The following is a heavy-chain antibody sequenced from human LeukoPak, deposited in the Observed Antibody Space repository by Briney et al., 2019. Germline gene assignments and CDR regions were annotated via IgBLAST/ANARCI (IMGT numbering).Heavy chain of an antibody. CDR2: IIPILGIA. V-gene: IGHV1-69*04. D-gene: IGHD3-22*01. J-gene: IGHJ3*02. CDR1: GGTFSSYA. CDR3: ADDSRQLDAFDI. Sequence: SVKVSCKASGGTFSSYAISWVRQAPGQGLEWMGRIIPILGIANYAQKFQGRVTITADKSTSTAYMELSSLRSEDTAVYYCADDSRQLDAFDIWGQGTMVTVSS.